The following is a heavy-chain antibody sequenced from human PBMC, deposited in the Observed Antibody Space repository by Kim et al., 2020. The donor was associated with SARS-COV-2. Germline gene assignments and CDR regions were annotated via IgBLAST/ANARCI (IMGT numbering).Heavy chain of an antibody. CDR3: ARTIDTAMVNQRSRYYGMDV. Sequence: ASVKVSCKASGYTFTSYGISWVRQAPGQGLEWMGWISAYNGNTNYAQKLQGRVTMTTDTSTSTAYMELRSLRSDDTAVYYCARTIDTAMVNQRSRYYGMDVWGQGTTVTVSS. CDR2: ISAYNGNT. V-gene: IGHV1-18*01. D-gene: IGHD5-18*01. CDR1: GYTFTSYG. J-gene: IGHJ6*02.